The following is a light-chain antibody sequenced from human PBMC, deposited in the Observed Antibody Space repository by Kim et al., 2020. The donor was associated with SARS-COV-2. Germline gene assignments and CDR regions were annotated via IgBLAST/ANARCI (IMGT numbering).Light chain of an antibody. CDR1: QSISSY. Sequence: DIQMTQSPSSLSASVGDRVTITCRASQSISSYLNWYQQKPGKAPKLLIYAASSLQSGVPSRFSGSGSGTDFTLTISSLRPEDFATYYCQQSYSTPVTFGGGTKLEI. V-gene: IGKV1-39*01. CDR2: AAS. CDR3: QQSYSTPVT. J-gene: IGKJ4*01.